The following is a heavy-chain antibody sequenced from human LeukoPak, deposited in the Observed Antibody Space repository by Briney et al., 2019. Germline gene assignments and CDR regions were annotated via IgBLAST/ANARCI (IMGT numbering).Heavy chain of an antibody. D-gene: IGHD3-9*01. V-gene: IGHV3-21*01. CDR3: ARAGDILTGYYDLGFSYYYGMDV. CDR2: ISSSSSYI. CDR1: GLTFSSYS. J-gene: IGHJ6*02. Sequence: GGSLRLSCAASGLTFSSYSMNWVRQAPGKGLEWVSSISSSSSYIYYADSVKGRFTISRDNAKNSLYLQMNGLRAEDTAVYYCARAGDILTGYYDLGFSYYYGMDVWGQGTTVTVSS.